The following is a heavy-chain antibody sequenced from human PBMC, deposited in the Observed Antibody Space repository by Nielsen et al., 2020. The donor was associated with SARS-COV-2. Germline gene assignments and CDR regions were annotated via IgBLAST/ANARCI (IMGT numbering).Heavy chain of an antibody. V-gene: IGHV3-11*03. CDR1: GFPFSDYY. CDR2: ISSSSSYT. D-gene: IGHD3-3*01. Sequence: GSLRLSCAASGFPFSDYYMSWIRQAPGKGLEWVLYISSSSSYTNYADSVEGRFTISRDNAKNSLYLQMNSLRAEDTAVYYCASTMSGRLFDYYYGMDVWGQGTTVTVSS. J-gene: IGHJ6*02. CDR3: ASTMSGRLFDYYYGMDV.